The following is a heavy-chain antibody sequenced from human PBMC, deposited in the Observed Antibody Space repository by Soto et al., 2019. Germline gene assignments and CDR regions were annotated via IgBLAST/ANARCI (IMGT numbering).Heavy chain of an antibody. J-gene: IGHJ4*02. CDR2: IYPGDSDT. CDR3: SIPADYVCNSRFDF. CDR1: GYSFTNYW. Sequence: GESLKIYCKGSGYSFTNYWIGWARQMPGKGLEWMGTIYPGDSDTRYSPSFQGQVTISADKSISTAYLQLSSLKASDTAMYYCSIPADYVCNSRFDFWGQGTLVTVSS. V-gene: IGHV5-51*01. D-gene: IGHD3-16*01.